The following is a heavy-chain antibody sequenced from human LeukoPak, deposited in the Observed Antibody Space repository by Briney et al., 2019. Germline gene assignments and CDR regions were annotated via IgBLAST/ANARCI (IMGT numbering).Heavy chain of an antibody. V-gene: IGHV4-61*02. CDR3: ARGGGSGSYRFSWFDP. CDR2: IYTSGST. Sequence: PSQTLSLTCTVSGGSISSGSYYWSWIRQPAGKGLEWIGRIYTSGSTNYNPSLKSRVTISVDTSKNQFSLKLSSVTAADTAVYYCARGGGSGSYRFSWFDPWGQGTLVTVSS. J-gene: IGHJ5*02. D-gene: IGHD3-10*01. CDR1: GGSISSGSYY.